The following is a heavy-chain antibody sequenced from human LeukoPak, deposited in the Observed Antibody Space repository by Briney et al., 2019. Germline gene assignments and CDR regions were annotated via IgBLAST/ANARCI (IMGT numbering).Heavy chain of an antibody. J-gene: IGHJ6*02. CDR3: ARGLDYDILSVPYGMDV. CDR1: GFTFSSYS. Sequence: GGSLRLSCAASGFTFSSYSMNWVRQAPGKGLEWVSSISSSSSYIYYADSVKGRFTISRDNAKNSLYLQMNSLRAEDTAVYYRARGLDYDILSVPYGMDVWGQGTTVTVSS. D-gene: IGHD3-9*01. V-gene: IGHV3-21*01. CDR2: ISSSSSYI.